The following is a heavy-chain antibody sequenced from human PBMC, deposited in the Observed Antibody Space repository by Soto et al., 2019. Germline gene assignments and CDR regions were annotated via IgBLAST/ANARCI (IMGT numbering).Heavy chain of an antibody. CDR3: ATGLPDYGGIDFDD. CDR1: GFTVSSNY. J-gene: IGHJ4*02. CDR2: IYSGGST. Sequence: EVQLVESGGGLIQPGGSLRLSCAASGFTVSSNYMSWVRQAPGKGLEWVSTIYSGGSTYYADSVKGRFTISRDNSRNTLYLQMNSLTVEDTAGYYCATGLPDYGGIDFDDWGQGTLVTVSS. D-gene: IGHD4-17*01. V-gene: IGHV3-53*01.